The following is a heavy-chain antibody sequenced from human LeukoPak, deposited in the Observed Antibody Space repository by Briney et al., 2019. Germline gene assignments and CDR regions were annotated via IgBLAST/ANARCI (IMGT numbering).Heavy chain of an antibody. V-gene: IGHV1-2*02. CDR2: INPHSGGT. J-gene: IGHJ4*02. CDR1: GYTFTYYY. Sequence: ASVKVSCKPSGYTFTYYYIHWVRQAPRQGPEWMGWINPHSGGTNYAQKFQGRVTMTSDTSISTAYMELSRLRSDDTAVYYCAIGSHGGGTSGYYSLDYWGQGTLVTVSS. D-gene: IGHD3-3*01. CDR3: AIGSHGGGTSGYYSLDY.